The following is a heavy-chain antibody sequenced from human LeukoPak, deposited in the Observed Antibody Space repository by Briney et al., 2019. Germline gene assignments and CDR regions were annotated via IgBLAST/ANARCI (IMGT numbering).Heavy chain of an antibody. CDR2: ISYDGSNK. Sequence: PGGSLRLSCAASGFTFSSYGMHWVRQAPGKGLEWVAVISYDGSNKYYADSVKGRFTISRDNSKNTLYLQMNSLRAEDTAVYYCAREADGSDYWGQGTLVTVSS. CDR3: AREADGSDY. D-gene: IGHD3-10*01. CDR1: GFTFSSYG. V-gene: IGHV3-30*03. J-gene: IGHJ4*02.